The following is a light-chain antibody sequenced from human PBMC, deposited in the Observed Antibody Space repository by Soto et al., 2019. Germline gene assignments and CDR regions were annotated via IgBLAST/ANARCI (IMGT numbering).Light chain of an antibody. V-gene: IGKV3-20*01. Sequence: EIVLTQSPGTLSLSPGERATLSCRASQSLSSNDLAWYQQKPGQAPRLLIYGASSRASGIPDRFSGSGSGTDFPLTISSLEPEDFAVYYCQHYGRSAIFTLGPGTTVDIK. CDR1: QSLSSND. CDR3: QHYGRSAIFT. J-gene: IGKJ3*01. CDR2: GAS.